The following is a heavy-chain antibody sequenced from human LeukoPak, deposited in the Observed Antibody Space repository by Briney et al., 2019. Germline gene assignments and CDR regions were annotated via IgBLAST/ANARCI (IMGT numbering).Heavy chain of an antibody. Sequence: SVKVSCKASGGTFSSDAISWVRQAPGQGLEWMGGIIPIFGTANYAQKFQGRVTITADESTSTAYMELSSLRSEDTAVYYCARDSEQWLVRGSRSHFDYWGQGTLVTVSS. J-gene: IGHJ4*02. CDR1: GGTFSSDA. V-gene: IGHV1-69*13. CDR3: ARDSEQWLVRGSRSHFDY. D-gene: IGHD6-19*01. CDR2: IIPIFGTA.